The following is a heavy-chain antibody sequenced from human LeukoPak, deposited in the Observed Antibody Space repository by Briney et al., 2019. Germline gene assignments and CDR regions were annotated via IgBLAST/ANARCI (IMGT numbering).Heavy chain of an antibody. CDR2: INHSGST. CDR1: GGSFSGYY. J-gene: IGHJ5*02. Sequence: SETLSLTCAVYGGSFSGYYWSWIRQPPGKGLEWIGEINHSGSTNYNPSLKSRVTISVDTSKNQFSLKLSSVTAADTAVYYCARGVNWIDPWGQGTLVTVSS. CDR3: ARGVNWIDP. V-gene: IGHV4-34*01.